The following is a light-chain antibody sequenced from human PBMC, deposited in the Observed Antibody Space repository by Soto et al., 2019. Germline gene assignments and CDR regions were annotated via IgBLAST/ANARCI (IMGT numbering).Light chain of an antibody. CDR2: WAS. CDR1: QSVLFTSNNKNY. CDR3: KQYYSTPPP. Sequence: DIVMTQSPDSLAVSLGERATINCKASQSVLFTSNNKNYLAWYQQKPGQPPKLLIYWASTRESGVPDRFRGSGYGTDFTLTISSLQAEDVAVYYCKQYYSTPPPFGGGTKVEIK. J-gene: IGKJ4*01. V-gene: IGKV4-1*01.